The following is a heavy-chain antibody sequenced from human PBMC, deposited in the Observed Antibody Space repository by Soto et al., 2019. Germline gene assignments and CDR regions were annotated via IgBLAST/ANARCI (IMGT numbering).Heavy chain of an antibody. J-gene: IGHJ5*02. V-gene: IGHV4-31*03. Sequence: SETLSLTCTVSGGSSSSGGYYWSWIRQHPGKGLEWIGCIYYSGSTYYNPSLKSRVTISVDTSKNQFSLKLSSVTAADTAVYYCARGPNGVTTRKERVPLPNIPTNNWFDPSGQGTLVTVSS. CDR3: ARGPNGVTTRKERVPLPNIPTNNWFDP. D-gene: IGHD4-17*01. CDR1: GGSSSSGGYY. CDR2: IYYSGST.